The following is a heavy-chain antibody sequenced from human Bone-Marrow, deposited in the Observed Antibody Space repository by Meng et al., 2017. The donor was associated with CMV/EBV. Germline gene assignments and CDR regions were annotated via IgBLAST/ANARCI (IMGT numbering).Heavy chain of an antibody. CDR3: ARDLSFIRYSAQYYFDY. V-gene: IGHV1-2*02. Sequence: ASVKVSCKASGYTFTGYYMHWVRQAPGQGLEWMGWINPNSGGTNYAQKFQGRVTMTRDTSISTAYMELSGLRSDDTAVYYCARDLSFIRYSAQYYFDYWGQGTLVTVDS. CDR1: GYTFTGYY. D-gene: IGHD1-14*01. CDR2: INPNSGGT. J-gene: IGHJ4*02.